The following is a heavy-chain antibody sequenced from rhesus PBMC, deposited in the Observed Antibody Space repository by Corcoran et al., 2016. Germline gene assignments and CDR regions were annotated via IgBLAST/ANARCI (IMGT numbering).Heavy chain of an antibody. CDR2: ISGRGVST. CDR1: GGSLSSNY. V-gene: IGHV4-173*01. CDR3: ARTVVVAAFDY. Sequence: QLQLQDSGPGLVKPSETLSLTCAVSGGSLSSNYWRWIRQPPGKGLEWIGRISGRGVSTDYNPSLKSRVTISTDTSKNQFSLKLSAVTAADTAVYYCARTVVVAAFDYWGQGVLVTVSS. J-gene: IGHJ4*01. D-gene: IGHD2-21*01.